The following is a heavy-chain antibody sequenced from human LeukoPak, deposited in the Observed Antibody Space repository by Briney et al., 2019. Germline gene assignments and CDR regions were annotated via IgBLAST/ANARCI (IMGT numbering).Heavy chain of an antibody. CDR3: ARSGKTYYDFWSGSNTRGPFDH. D-gene: IGHD3-3*01. CDR1: GDTFTRND. J-gene: IGHJ4*02. CDR2: FTHRGGST. V-gene: IGHV1-46*01. Sequence: ASVKVSCKASGDTFTRNDVYWVRQAPGQGLEWVGRFTHRGGSTTYAQKFQGRVTMTRDTSTSTVYMELSSLRSEDTAVYYCARSGKTYYDFWSGSNTRGPFDHWGQGTLVTVSS.